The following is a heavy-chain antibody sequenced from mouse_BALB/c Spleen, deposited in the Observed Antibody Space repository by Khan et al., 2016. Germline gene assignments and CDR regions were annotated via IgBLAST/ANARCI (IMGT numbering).Heavy chain of an antibody. CDR3: ARSSNWDGFDY. D-gene: IGHD4-1*01. Sequence: EVQLQESGPGLVKPSQSLSLTCTVIGYSITSDYAWNWIRQFPGNKVEWMGYISYSGETSYSPSLKSRISLTRDTSKNQFFLQLTSVTTEDTATYYCARSSNWDGFDYWGQGTLVTVSA. CDR2: ISYSGET. V-gene: IGHV3-2*02. J-gene: IGHJ3*01. CDR1: GYSITSDYA.